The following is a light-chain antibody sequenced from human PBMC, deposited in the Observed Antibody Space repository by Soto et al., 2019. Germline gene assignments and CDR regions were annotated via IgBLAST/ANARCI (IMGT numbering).Light chain of an antibody. CDR2: YDS. Sequence: SYELIQPPSVSVAPGKTARITCGGNNIGSDSVNWYLQKPGQAPVLVIYYDSDRPAGIPERLSGSKSRNTATLTITGVDAGDGADYYCQVWDTTTNHPVFGTGTKLTVL. CDR1: NIGSDS. CDR3: QVWDTTTNHPV. J-gene: IGLJ1*01. V-gene: IGLV3-21*04.